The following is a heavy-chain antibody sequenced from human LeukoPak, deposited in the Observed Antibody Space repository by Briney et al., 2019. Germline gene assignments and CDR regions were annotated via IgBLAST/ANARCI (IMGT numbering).Heavy chain of an antibody. CDR1: GFTFSSYA. CDR2: ISGSGGST. D-gene: IGHD3-22*01. J-gene: IGHJ4*02. Sequence: GGSLRLSCAASGFTFSSYAMSWVRQAPGKGLGWVSAISGSGGSTYYADSVKGRFTISRDNSKNTLYLQMNSLRAEGTAVYYCAKDSMIVVVYYFDYWGQGTLVTVSS. CDR3: AKDSMIVVVYYFDY. V-gene: IGHV3-23*01.